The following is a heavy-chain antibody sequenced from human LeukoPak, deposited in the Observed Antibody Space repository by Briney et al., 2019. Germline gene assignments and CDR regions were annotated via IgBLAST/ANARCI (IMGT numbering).Heavy chain of an antibody. Sequence: SETLSLTCTVSGGSISSGGYYWSWIRQHPGKGLEWIGYIYYSGSTYYNPSLKSRVTISVDTSKNQFSLKLSSVTAADTAVYYCARDPVRPYDFWSGYYDSYWGQGTLVTVSS. J-gene: IGHJ4*02. CDR3: ARDPVRPYDFWSGYYDSY. CDR1: GGSISSGGYY. V-gene: IGHV4-31*03. CDR2: IYYSGST. D-gene: IGHD3-3*01.